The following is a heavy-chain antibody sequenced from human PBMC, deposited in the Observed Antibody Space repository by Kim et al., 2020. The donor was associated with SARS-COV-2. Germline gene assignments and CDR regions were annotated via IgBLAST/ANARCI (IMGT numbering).Heavy chain of an antibody. J-gene: IGHJ5*02. CDR3: TTEASGTGKFDP. V-gene: IGHV1-2*02. CDR2: INPNTGAT. D-gene: IGHD3-10*01. CDR1: GYTFSGLY. Sequence: ASVKVSCRASGYTFSGLYMHWVRQAPGQGLELMGWINPNTGATKCAQKFQGRVTMTRDTSINTAYMELNTLTSDDTAVYYCTTEASGTGKFDPWGQGTLV.